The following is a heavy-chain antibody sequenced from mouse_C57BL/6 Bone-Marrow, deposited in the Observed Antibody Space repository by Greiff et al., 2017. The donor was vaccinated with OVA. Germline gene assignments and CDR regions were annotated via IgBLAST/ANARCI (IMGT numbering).Heavy chain of an antibody. J-gene: IGHJ3*01. V-gene: IGHV2-2*01. CDR3: ARLSY. CDR2: IWSGGST. Sequence: VKLHESGPGLVQPSQSLSITCTFSGFSLTSYGVHWVRQSPGKGLEWLGVIWSGGSTDYNAAFISRLSISKDNSKSQVFFKMNSLQADDTAIYYCARLSYWGQGTLVTVSA. CDR1: GFSLTSYG.